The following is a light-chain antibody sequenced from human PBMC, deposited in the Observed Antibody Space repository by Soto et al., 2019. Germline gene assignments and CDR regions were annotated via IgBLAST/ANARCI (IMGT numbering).Light chain of an antibody. CDR3: LQHNSYPLT. V-gene: IGKV1-17*01. Sequence: DLQMTQSPSSLSASVGDRVTITCRASQGIRNELGWYQQKPGKAPKRLIYAASSLQSGVPSRFSGSGSGTEFTLTISSLQPEDFATYYCLQHNSYPLTFGQGTKVEIK. J-gene: IGKJ1*01. CDR2: AAS. CDR1: QGIRNE.